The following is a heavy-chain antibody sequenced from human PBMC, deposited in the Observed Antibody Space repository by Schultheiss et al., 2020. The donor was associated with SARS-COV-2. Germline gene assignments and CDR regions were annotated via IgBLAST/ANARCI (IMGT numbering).Heavy chain of an antibody. CDR3: ARVVACSSTTCYGGFLDY. CDR1: GGSVSSGSYY. V-gene: IGHV4-61*01. D-gene: IGHD2-2*01. Sequence: SETLSLTCTVSGGSVSSGSYYWSWIRQPPGKGLEWIGYIYYSGSTYYNPSLKSRVTISVDTSKNQFSLKLSSVTAADTAVYYCARVVACSSTTCYGGFLDYWGQGTLVTVSS. J-gene: IGHJ4*02. CDR2: IYYSGST.